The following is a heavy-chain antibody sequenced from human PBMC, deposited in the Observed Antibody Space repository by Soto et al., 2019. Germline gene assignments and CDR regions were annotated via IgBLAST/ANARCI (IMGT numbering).Heavy chain of an antibody. D-gene: IGHD3-9*01. CDR2: IWYDGSNK. Sequence: QVQLVESGGGVVQPGRSLRLSCAASGFTFSSYGMHWVRQAPGKGLEWVAVIWYDGSNKYYADSVKGRFTISRDNSKNPLYLQMNSLRAEDTGVYYCARADYDILTGYYLESDYWGQGTLVTVSS. CDR1: GFTFSSYG. CDR3: ARADYDILTGYYLESDY. J-gene: IGHJ4*02. V-gene: IGHV3-33*01.